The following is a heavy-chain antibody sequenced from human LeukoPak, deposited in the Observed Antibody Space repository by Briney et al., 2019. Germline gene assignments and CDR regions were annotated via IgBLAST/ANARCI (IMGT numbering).Heavy chain of an antibody. CDR2: ISGSGGST. CDR3: AKLPVAGLYFDY. Sequence: GGSLRLSCAASGFTFSNYAMNWVRQAPGKGLEWVSGISGSGGSTYYADSVKGRFTISRDNSKNTLYLQMNSLRAEDTAIYYCAKLPVAGLYFDYWGQGTLVTVSS. V-gene: IGHV3-23*01. D-gene: IGHD6-19*01. CDR1: GFTFSNYA. J-gene: IGHJ4*02.